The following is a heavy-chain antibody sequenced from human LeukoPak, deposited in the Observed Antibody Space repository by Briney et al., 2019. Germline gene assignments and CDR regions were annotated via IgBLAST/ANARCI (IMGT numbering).Heavy chain of an antibody. Sequence: GGSLRLSCAASGFTFLNYAMSWVRQAPGKGLEWVSAISGSGGSTYYADSVKGRFTISRDNSKNTLYLHMNSLRAEDAAVYYCAKEYSSGPRGYFDCWGQGTLLTVSS. CDR3: AKEYSSGPRGYFDC. D-gene: IGHD6-19*01. J-gene: IGHJ4*02. CDR2: ISGSGGST. CDR1: GFTFLNYA. V-gene: IGHV3-23*01.